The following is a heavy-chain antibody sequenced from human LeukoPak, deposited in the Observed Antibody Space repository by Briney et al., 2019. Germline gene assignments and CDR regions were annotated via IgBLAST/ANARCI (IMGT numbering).Heavy chain of an antibody. CDR2: IYHSGST. V-gene: IGHV4-38-2*02. J-gene: IGHJ4*02. D-gene: IGHD6-13*01. Sequence: SETLSLTCTVSGYSISSGYYWGWIRQPPGKGLEWIGSIYHSGSTYYNPSLKSRVTISVDTSKNQFSLKLSSVTAADTAVYYCARGGVAAAGFFDYWGQGTLVTVSS. CDR3: ARGGVAAAGFFDY. CDR1: GYSISSGYY.